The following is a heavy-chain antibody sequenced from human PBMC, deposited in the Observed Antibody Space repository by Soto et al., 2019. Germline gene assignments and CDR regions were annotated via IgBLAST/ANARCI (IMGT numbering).Heavy chain of an antibody. J-gene: IGHJ4*02. CDR3: ARVKSSSYYFDY. CDR1: GGSISSYY. Sequence: SETLSLTCTVSGGSISSYYWSWIRQPPGKGLEWIGYIYYSGSTNYNPSLKSRVTISVDTSKNQFSLKLSSVTAADTAVYYCARVKSSSYYFDYWGQGTLVTVS. V-gene: IGHV4-59*01. D-gene: IGHD6-6*01. CDR2: IYYSGST.